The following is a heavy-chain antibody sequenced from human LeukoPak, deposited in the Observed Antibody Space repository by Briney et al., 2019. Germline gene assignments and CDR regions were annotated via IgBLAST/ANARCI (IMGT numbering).Heavy chain of an antibody. CDR3: ARSVLSGYDSTFDY. D-gene: IGHD5-12*01. CDR1: GYSISSGYY. Sequence: SETLSLTCTVSGYSISSGYYWGWIRQPPGKGLEWIGSIYHSGSTYYNPSLKSRVTISVDTSKNQFSLKLNSVTAADTAVYYCARSVLSGYDSTFDYWGQGTLVTVSS. CDR2: IYHSGST. V-gene: IGHV4-38-2*02. J-gene: IGHJ4*02.